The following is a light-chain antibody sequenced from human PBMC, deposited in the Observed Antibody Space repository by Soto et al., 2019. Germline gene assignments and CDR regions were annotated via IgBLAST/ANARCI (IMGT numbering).Light chain of an antibody. CDR1: QTVSKY. CDR2: YAS. CDR3: HHRSTWPILT. J-gene: IGKJ4*01. V-gene: IGKV3-11*01. Sequence: TQSPATVSLSPGESATLSCRASQTVSKYLAWYQHKPGQPPRLLIYYASEMATGIPARFSGGWSGTDYTLTISSLEPQDSAVYYCHHRSTWPILTFGGGTKVEI.